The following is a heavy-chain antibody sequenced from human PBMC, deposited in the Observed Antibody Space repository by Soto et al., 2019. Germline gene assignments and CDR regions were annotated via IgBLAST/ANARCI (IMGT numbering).Heavy chain of an antibody. CDR3: AREPARGFGDNWFDP. J-gene: IGHJ5*02. Sequence: GASVKVSCKASGYTFTSYYMHWVRQAPGQGLEWMGIINPSGGSTSYAQKFQGRVTMTRDTSTSTVYMELSSLRSEDTAVYYCAREPARGFGDNWFDPWGQGTLVTVSS. D-gene: IGHD3-10*01. CDR2: INPSGGST. V-gene: IGHV1-46*01. CDR1: GYTFTSYY.